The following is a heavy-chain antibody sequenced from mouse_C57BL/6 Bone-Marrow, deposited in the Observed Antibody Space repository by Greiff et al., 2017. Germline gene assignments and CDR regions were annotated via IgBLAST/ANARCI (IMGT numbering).Heavy chain of an antibody. D-gene: IGHD2-5*01. Sequence: EVQLQESGGGLVKPGGSLYLSCAASGFTFSSYALSWVRQTPEKRLEWVATISDGGSYTYYPDNVKGRFTICRDNTKNYLYLQMSHLKAEDTAMYYCATLSNRYFDVWGTGTTVTVSS. CDR3: ATLSNRYFDV. CDR1: GFTFSSYA. J-gene: IGHJ1*03. V-gene: IGHV5-4*01. CDR2: ISDGGSYT.